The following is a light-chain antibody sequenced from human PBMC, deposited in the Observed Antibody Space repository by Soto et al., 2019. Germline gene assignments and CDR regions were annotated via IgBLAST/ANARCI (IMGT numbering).Light chain of an antibody. CDR1: QSVSNN. CDR3: QQYNNWWT. J-gene: IGKJ1*01. Sequence: EIVMTQSPAPLSVSPGERATLSCRASQSVSNNVAWYQKKPGQAPRLLIYGASTRATGIAARFSGSGSGTEFTLTISSLQSEDFACYYCQQYNNWWTGGQGTRVDIK. V-gene: IGKV3-15*01. CDR2: GAS.